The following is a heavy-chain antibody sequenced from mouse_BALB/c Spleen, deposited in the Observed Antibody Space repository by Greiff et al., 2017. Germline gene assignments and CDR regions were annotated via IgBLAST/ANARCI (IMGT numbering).Heavy chain of an antibody. V-gene: IGHV5-6-3*01. J-gene: IGHJ4*01. CDR1: GFTFSSYG. CDR3: AREGLRRVYYAMDY. Sequence: EVQRVESGGGLVQPGGSLKLSCAASGFTFSSYGMSWVRQTPDKRLELVATINSNGGSTYYPDSVKGRFTISRDNAKNTLYLQMSSLKSEDTAMYYCAREGLRRVYYAMDYWGQGTSVTVSS. CDR2: INSNGGST. D-gene: IGHD2-4*01.